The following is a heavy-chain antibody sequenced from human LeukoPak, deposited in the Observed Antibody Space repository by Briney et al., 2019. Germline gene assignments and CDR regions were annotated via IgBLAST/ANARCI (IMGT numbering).Heavy chain of an antibody. CDR2: ISYDGSNK. CDR3: AADQHRYDFWSGYY. Sequence: GGSLRLSCAASGFTFSSYAMHWVRQAPGKGLEWVAVISYDGSNKYYADSVKGRFTISRDNSKNTLYLQMNSLRAEDTAVYYCAADQHRYDFWSGYYWGQGTLVTVSS. CDR1: GFTFSSYA. V-gene: IGHV3-30-3*01. D-gene: IGHD3-3*01. J-gene: IGHJ4*02.